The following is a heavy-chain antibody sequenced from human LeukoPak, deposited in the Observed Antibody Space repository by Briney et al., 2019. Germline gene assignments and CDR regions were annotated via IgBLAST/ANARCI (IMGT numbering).Heavy chain of an antibody. D-gene: IGHD3-10*01. CDR3: ARDYDGSGLMDV. V-gene: IGHV3-7*03. Sequence: GGSLRLSCAASGFTFSSYWMNWARQAPGKGLEWVASINHNGNVNYYVDSVKGRFTISRDNAKNSLYLQMSNLRAEDTAVYYCARDYDGSGLMDVWGQGTTVTVSS. J-gene: IGHJ6*02. CDR2: INHNGNVN. CDR1: GFTFSSYW.